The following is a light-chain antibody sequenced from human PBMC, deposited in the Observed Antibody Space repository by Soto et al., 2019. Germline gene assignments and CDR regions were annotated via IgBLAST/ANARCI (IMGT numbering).Light chain of an antibody. V-gene: IGKV3-11*01. J-gene: IGKJ1*01. Sequence: EVLLTQSPSTLSLSPGDSATLSCGASQSVRSSFAWYQQKPGQAPRLLIYDASKRATGIPARFTGSASGTVFTLTISSLEPGDFEVYYCQQRSNWPRTFGQGTKVDIK. CDR2: DAS. CDR1: QSVRSS. CDR3: QQRSNWPRT.